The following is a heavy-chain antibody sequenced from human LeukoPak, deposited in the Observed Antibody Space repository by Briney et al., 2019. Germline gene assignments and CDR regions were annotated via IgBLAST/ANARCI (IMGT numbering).Heavy chain of an antibody. CDR1: GFTFSSYG. CDR3: ARDNTWYFDL. D-gene: IGHD2/OR15-2a*01. CDR2: IWYDGSNK. J-gene: IGHJ2*01. Sequence: PGGSLRLSCAASGFTFSSYGMHWVRQAPGKGLEWVAVIWYDGSNKYYADSVKGRFTISRDNSKNTLYLQMNSLRPDDTAVYYCARDNTWYFDLWGRGTLVTVSS. V-gene: IGHV3-33*01.